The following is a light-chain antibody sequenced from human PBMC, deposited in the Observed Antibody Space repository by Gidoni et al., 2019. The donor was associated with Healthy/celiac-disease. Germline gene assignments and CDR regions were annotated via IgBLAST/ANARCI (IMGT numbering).Light chain of an antibody. CDR3: QTWGTGSHVV. CDR2: LNSDGSH. Sequence: QLLLTHSPSASASLGPSLKLTCTLSSGHSSYAIAWHQQQPEKGPRYLMKLNSDGSHSKGYGMPDRVSGSSSGAERYLTISSLQSEDEADEYCQTWGTGSHVVFGGGTKLTVL. V-gene: IGLV4-69*01. J-gene: IGLJ2*01. CDR1: SGHSSYA.